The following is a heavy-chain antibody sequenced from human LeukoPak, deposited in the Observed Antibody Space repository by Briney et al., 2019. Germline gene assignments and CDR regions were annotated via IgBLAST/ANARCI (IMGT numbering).Heavy chain of an antibody. CDR2: FDPEDGET. CDR1: GYTLTELS. D-gene: IGHD5-12*01. V-gene: IGHV1-24*01. J-gene: IGHJ4*02. CDR3: ETDSGYDLGLDY. Sequence: GASVKVSCKVSGYTLTELSMHWVRQAPGKGLEWMGGFDPEDGETIYAQKFQGRVTMTEDTSTDTAYMELSSLRSEDTAVYYCETDSGYDLGLDYWGQGTLVTVSS.